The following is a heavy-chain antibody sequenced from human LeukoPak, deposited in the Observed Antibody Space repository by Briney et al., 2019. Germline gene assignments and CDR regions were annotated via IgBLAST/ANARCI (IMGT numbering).Heavy chain of an antibody. D-gene: IGHD4/OR15-4a*01. V-gene: IGHV3-7*01. J-gene: IGHJ4*02. CDR1: GFTFSAFW. CDR3: ARDPHYGAIDY. Sequence: GGSLRLSCAASGFTFSAFWMSWVRQAPGKGLEWVANMKEDGSEINYMDSVKVRFSMSRDNAENSLYLQMNSLTAEDTAVYYCARDPHYGAIDYWGQGSLVTVSS. CDR2: MKEDGSEI.